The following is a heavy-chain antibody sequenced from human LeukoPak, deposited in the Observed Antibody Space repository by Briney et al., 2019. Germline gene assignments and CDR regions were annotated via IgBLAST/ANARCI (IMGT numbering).Heavy chain of an antibody. D-gene: IGHD1-26*01. CDR2: IKQDGSEK. V-gene: IGHV3-7*01. J-gene: IGHJ3*02. CDR1: GFTFSSYW. Sequence: GGSLRLSCAASGFTFSSYWMSWVRQAPGKGLEWVANIKQDGSEKYYVDSVKGRFTISRDNDKNSLYLQMNSLRAEDTAVYYCARGSIVGPPGYDAFDIWGQGTMVTVSS. CDR3: ARGSIVGPPGYDAFDI.